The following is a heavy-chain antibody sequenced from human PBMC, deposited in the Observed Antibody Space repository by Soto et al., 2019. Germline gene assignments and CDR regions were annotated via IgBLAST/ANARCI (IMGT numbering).Heavy chain of an antibody. J-gene: IGHJ6*02. CDR2: IIPIFGTA. CDR3: ASHGKTGSWVYYFGMDV. Sequence: QVQLVQSGAEVKKPGSSVKVSCKASGGTFSSYAISWVRQAPGQGLEWMGGIIPIFGTANYAQKFQGRVTITADESTSTAYMELTSLISEDTAVYYCASHGKTGSWVYYFGMDVWGQGTTVTVSS. CDR1: GGTFSSYA. V-gene: IGHV1-69*12. D-gene: IGHD1-1*01.